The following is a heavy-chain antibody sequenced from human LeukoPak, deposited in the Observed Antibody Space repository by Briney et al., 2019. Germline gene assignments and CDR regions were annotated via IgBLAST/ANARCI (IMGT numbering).Heavy chain of an antibody. D-gene: IGHD6-19*01. CDR2: SYYSGST. CDR3: ARDRRASSSGWFHDAFDT. V-gene: IGHV4-59*01. CDR1: GGSISSYY. Sequence: SETLSLTCTVSGGSISSYYWSWLRQPPGKGLEWIGYSYYSGSTNYNPSLKSRVTISVDTSKNQFSLKLSSVTAADTAVYCCARDRRASSSGWFHDAFDTWGQGTMVTVSS. J-gene: IGHJ3*02.